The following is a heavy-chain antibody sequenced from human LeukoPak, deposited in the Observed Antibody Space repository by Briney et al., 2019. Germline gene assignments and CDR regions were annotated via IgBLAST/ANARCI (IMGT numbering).Heavy chain of an antibody. D-gene: IGHD3-22*01. CDR3: AKDDRGYYYDSKDY. Sequence: GGSLRLSCAASGFTFSSYWMSWVRQAPGKGLEWVAVISYDGSNKYYADSVNGRFTISRDNSKNTLYLQMNSLRAEDTAVYYCAKDDRGYYYDSKDYWGQGTLVTVSS. V-gene: IGHV3-30*18. CDR1: GFTFSSYW. J-gene: IGHJ4*02. CDR2: ISYDGSNK.